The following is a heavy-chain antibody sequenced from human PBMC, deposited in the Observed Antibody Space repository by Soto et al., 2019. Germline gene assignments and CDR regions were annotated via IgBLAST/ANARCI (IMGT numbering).Heavy chain of an antibody. D-gene: IGHD3-10*01. J-gene: IGHJ3*02. Sequence: EVQLLESGGGLVQPGGSLRLSCVASGFTFSSYTMSWVRQAPGKGLECVSAITISGGSTYYENSVKGRFTISRDNSKNTIYLQMNSQRAKDTAVYYCAKDGGGRGVMDGFDIWGQGTMVTV. CDR1: GFTFSSYT. CDR3: AKDGGGRGVMDGFDI. CDR2: ITISGGST. V-gene: IGHV3-23*01.